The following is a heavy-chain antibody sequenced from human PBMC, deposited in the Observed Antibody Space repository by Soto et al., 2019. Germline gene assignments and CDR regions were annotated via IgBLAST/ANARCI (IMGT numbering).Heavy chain of an antibody. Sequence: QVQLVQSGAEVKKPGSSVKVSCKASGGTFSSYAISWVRQAPGQGLEWMGGIIPIFGTANYAQKFQGRVTMTADESTSTAYMELSSLRSEDTAVYYCARSTTVRGVIITGWFDPWGQGTLVTVSS. CDR2: IIPIFGTA. J-gene: IGHJ5*02. V-gene: IGHV1-69*01. CDR3: ARSTTVRGVIITGWFDP. D-gene: IGHD3-10*01. CDR1: GGTFSSYA.